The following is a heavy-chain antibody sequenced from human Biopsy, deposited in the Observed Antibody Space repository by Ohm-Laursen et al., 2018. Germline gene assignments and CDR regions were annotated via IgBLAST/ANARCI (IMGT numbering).Heavy chain of an antibody. Sequence: TLSLTCTVSGGSIGSFLWSWNRQPPGQGLEWVGFIYYSGSTNYNPSLRSRVTISVDRSKNKFPLELSSVTVADTAVYYFARVGAGAPSIDYFDYWGQGALVTVSS. J-gene: IGHJ4*02. V-gene: IGHV4-59*01. CDR3: ARVGAGAPSIDYFDY. D-gene: IGHD1-26*01. CDR1: GGSIGSFL. CDR2: IYYSGST.